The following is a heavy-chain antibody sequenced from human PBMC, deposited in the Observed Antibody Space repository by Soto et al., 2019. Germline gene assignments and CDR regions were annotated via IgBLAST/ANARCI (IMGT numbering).Heavy chain of an antibody. CDR3: ATEPPRFGTPGCFDP. CDR1: GYALTELS. V-gene: IGHV1-24*01. J-gene: IGHJ5*02. Sequence: ASAKVSCKVSGYALTELSMHWARQAPGKGLEWMGGFDPEDGETIYAQKFQGRVTMTEDTSTNTAYMELSSLTSEDTAVYYCATEPPRFGTPGCFDPWGQGTLVTVSS. CDR2: FDPEDGET. D-gene: IGHD3-10*01.